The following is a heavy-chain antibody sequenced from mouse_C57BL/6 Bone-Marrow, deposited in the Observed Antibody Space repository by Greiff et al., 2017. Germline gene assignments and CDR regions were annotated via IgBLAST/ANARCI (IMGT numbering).Heavy chain of an antibody. Sequence: EVKLVESGGGLVQPGGSMKLSCVASGFTFSNYWMNWVRQSPEKGLEWVAQISFKSDNYATPYAESVKGRFTISRDDYKSNVYLKMSNLRAEDTGYCDRRGGDDASWFAYWGQGTLVTVSA. J-gene: IGHJ3*01. CDR3: RGGDDASWFAY. D-gene: IGHD2-3*01. CDR1: GFTFSNYW. V-gene: IGHV6-3*01. CDR2: ISFKSDNYAT.